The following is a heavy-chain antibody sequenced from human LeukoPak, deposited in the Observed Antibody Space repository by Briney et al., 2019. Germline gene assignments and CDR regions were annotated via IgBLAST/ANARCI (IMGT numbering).Heavy chain of an antibody. V-gene: IGHV3-23*01. CDR3: AKDFAVTGYDILTGNYEGEGYFDY. Sequence: GGSLRLSCAASGFTFSSYAMSWVRQAPGKGLEWVSAISGSGGSTYYADSVKGRFTISRDNSKNTLFLQMNSLRAEDTAVYYCAKDFAVTGYDILTGNYEGEGYFDYWGQGTLVTVSS. D-gene: IGHD3-9*01. J-gene: IGHJ4*02. CDR1: GFTFSSYA. CDR2: ISGSGGST.